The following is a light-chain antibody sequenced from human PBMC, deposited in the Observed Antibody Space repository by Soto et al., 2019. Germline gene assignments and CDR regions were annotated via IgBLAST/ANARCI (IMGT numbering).Light chain of an antibody. CDR2: GAS. J-gene: IGKJ1*01. V-gene: IGKV3-15*01. Sequence: EVVITQSPASLSASPGDRVTRCCRASQSVSSNLAWYQQKPGQAPRLLIYGASTRATGIPARFSGTGSGTDFTLTVSSLQSEDFAVYYCQQYDNWPQTFGQGTKVDI. CDR1: QSVSSN. CDR3: QQYDNWPQT.